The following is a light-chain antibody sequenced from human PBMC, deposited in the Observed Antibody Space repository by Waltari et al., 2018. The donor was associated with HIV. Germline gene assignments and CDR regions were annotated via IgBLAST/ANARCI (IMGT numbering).Light chain of an antibody. Sequence: QSALTQPASVSGSPGQSITISCTGTSSDVGNYKYVSWFQQPPDKAPSLILFEVNKRPSGVSSRFSGSKSAKTASLTISGLQPEDEGDYFCTSYTSSDTWVFGGGTKVTVL. CDR1: SSDVGNYKY. CDR3: TSYTSSDTWV. CDR2: EVN. J-gene: IGLJ3*02. V-gene: IGLV2-14*01.